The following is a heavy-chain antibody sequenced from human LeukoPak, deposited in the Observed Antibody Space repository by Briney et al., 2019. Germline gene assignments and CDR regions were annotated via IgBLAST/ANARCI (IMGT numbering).Heavy chain of an antibody. Sequence: GGSLRLSCAASGFTFSSYSMNWVRQAPGKGLEWVSSISSSSSYIYYADPVKGRFTISRDNAKNSLYLQMNSLRAEDTAVYYCARDLLEPLVYYYYMDVWGKGTTVTVSS. CDR1: GFTFSSYS. CDR3: ARDLLEPLVYYYYMDV. CDR2: ISSSSSYI. V-gene: IGHV3-21*01. J-gene: IGHJ6*03. D-gene: IGHD1-1*01.